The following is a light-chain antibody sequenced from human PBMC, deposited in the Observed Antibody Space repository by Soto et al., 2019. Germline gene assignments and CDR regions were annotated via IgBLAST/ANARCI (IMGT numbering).Light chain of an antibody. J-gene: IGKJ1*01. CDR2: GIS. CDR1: HTISSSY. Sequence: EIVLTQSPSTLSLSPGERATLSCRASHTISSSYLAWYQQKPGQAPRLLMYGISRRATGIPDRFSGSGSGTDFTLTITRLEPEDFALYYCQQYVTSSPRTFGQGTKWIS. CDR3: QQYVTSSPRT. V-gene: IGKV3-20*01.